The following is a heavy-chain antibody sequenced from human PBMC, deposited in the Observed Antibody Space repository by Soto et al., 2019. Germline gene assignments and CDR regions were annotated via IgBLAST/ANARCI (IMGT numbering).Heavy chain of an antibody. CDR3: ASHDYGDYGRVDY. Sequence: SETLSLTCTVSGGSISSGGYYWSWIRQHPGKGLKWIGYIYYSGSTYYNPSLKSRVTISVDTSKNQFSLKLSSVTAADTAVYYCASHDYGDYGRVDYWGQGTLVTVS. CDR1: GGSISSGGYY. D-gene: IGHD4-17*01. V-gene: IGHV4-31*03. CDR2: IYYSGST. J-gene: IGHJ4*02.